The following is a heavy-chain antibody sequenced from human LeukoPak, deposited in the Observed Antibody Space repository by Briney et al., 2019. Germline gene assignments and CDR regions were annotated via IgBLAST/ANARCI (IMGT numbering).Heavy chain of an antibody. CDR3: AKMRYFDWSPGY. Sequence: GGSLRLSCAASGFTFRSYTMSWVRQAPGKGLEWVSAINGGGGDTFYADSVKGRFTISRDNSKDTLYLQMTTLRAEDTAVCYCAKMRYFDWSPGYWGQGALVIVSS. J-gene: IGHJ4*02. V-gene: IGHV3-23*01. CDR2: INGGGGDT. CDR1: GFTFRSYT. D-gene: IGHD3-9*01.